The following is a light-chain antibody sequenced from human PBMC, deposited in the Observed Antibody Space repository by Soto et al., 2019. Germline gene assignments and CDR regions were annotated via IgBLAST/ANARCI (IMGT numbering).Light chain of an antibody. CDR3: QQSYSIPT. CDR2: AAS. V-gene: IGKV1-39*01. Sequence: DIQLTQSPSSLSASVGDRVTITCRASQTIINYLNWYQYKPGKAPKLLIYAASSLQSAVPSRFSGSGSRQDFTLTISSLHPEDFATYYCQQSYSIPTFGQGTKVEIK. J-gene: IGKJ1*01. CDR1: QTIINY.